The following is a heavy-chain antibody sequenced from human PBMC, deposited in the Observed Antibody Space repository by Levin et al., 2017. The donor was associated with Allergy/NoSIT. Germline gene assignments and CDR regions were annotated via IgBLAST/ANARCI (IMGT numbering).Heavy chain of an antibody. CDR1: GGSFSGYY. V-gene: IGHV4-34*01. D-gene: IGHD5-18*01. Sequence: SQTLSLTCAVYGGSFSGYYWSWIRQPPGKGLEWIGEINHSGSTNYNPSLKSRVTISVDTSKNQFSLKLSSVTAADTAVYYCARGPRYSYGRYYYYYYMDVWGKGTTVTVSS. CDR3: ARGPRYSYGRYYYYYYMDV. J-gene: IGHJ6*03. CDR2: INHSGST.